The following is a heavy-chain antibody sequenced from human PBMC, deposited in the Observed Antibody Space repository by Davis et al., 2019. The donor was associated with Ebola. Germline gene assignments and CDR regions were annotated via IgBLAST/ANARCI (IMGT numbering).Heavy chain of an antibody. J-gene: IGHJ4*02. CDR3: AKGGQFVRFGDFDY. Sequence: GESLKISCAASGFTFDDYAMHWVRQAPGKGLEWVSLISGSGGSTYYADSVKGRFTISRDNSKNTLYLQMNSLRAEDTAVYYCAKGGQFVRFGDFDYWGQGTLVTVSS. CDR1: GFTFDDYA. D-gene: IGHD6-6*01. V-gene: IGHV3-23*01. CDR2: ISGSGGST.